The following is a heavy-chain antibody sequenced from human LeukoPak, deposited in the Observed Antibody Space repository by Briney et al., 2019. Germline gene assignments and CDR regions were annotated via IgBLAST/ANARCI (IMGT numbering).Heavy chain of an antibody. V-gene: IGHV3-9*01. CDR3: AKDRTYSGYDALDY. Sequence: GGSLRLSCAASGFNFDDYSMHWIRQAPGKGLEWVSGISWNSGSAGYADSVKGRFTISRDNAKNSLYLQMNSLRTEDTALCYCAKDRTYSGYDALDYWGQGTLVAVSS. D-gene: IGHD5-12*01. CDR2: ISWNSGSA. CDR1: GFNFDDYS. J-gene: IGHJ4*02.